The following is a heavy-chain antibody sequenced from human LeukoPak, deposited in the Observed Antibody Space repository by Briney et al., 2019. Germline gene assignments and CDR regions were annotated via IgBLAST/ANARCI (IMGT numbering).Heavy chain of an antibody. CDR2: ISSSSSYI. Sequence: GGSLRLSCAASGFTFSSYSMNWVRQAPGKGLEWVSSISSSSSYIYYADSVKGRFTISRDNAKNSLYLQMNSLRAEDTAVYYCARDRGGYYDSSGDDSFDIWGQGTMVTVSS. D-gene: IGHD3-22*01. V-gene: IGHV3-21*01. CDR3: ARDRGGYYDSSGDDSFDI. CDR1: GFTFSSYS. J-gene: IGHJ3*02.